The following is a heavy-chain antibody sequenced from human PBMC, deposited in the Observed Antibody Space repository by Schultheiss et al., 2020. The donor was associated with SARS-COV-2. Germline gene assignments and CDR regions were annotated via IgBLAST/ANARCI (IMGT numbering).Heavy chain of an antibody. D-gene: IGHD1-1*01. V-gene: IGHV4-4*07. Sequence: GSLRLSCTVSGGSISSYYWTWIRQPAGKGLEWIGRVYPSGSTNYNPSLKSRVTMSADMSNNQFSLRLSSVTAADTAFYYCARERTKGLTWYDAPLAYWGQGILVTVSS. J-gene: IGHJ4*02. CDR2: VYPSGST. CDR1: GGSISSYY. CDR3: ARERTKGLTWYDAPLAY.